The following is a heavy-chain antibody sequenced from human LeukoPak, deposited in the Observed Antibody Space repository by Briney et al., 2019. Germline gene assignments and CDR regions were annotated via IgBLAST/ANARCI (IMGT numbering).Heavy chain of an antibody. J-gene: IGHJ5*02. CDR3: ARGPLHVVVPAATWFDP. D-gene: IGHD2-2*01. CDR2: ISSSGSTI. CDR1: GFTFSTYE. Sequence: GGSLRLSCAASGFTFSTYEMNWVRQAPGKGLEWVSYISSSGSTIYYADSVKGRFTISRDNAKNSLHLQMNSLRAEDTAVYYCARGPLHVVVPAATWFDPWGQGILVTVSS. V-gene: IGHV3-48*03.